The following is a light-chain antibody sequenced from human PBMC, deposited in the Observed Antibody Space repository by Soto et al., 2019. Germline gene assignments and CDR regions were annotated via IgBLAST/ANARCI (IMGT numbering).Light chain of an antibody. V-gene: IGKV3-15*01. J-gene: IGKJ1*01. CDR2: GAS. CDR1: QSVSSN. Sequence: EIVVTQSPATLSASPGERATLSCRASQSVSSNLAWYQQKPGQAPRLLIYGASTMATGIPARFRGSGSGTEFTLPISSLQSEDFAVYYCQQYNNWPPWTFGRGTKVEIK. CDR3: QQYNNWPPWT.